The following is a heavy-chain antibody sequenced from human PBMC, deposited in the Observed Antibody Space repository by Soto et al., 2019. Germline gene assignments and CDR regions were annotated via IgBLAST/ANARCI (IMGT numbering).Heavy chain of an antibody. D-gene: IGHD3-10*01. J-gene: IGHJ4*02. CDR2: IREYNGNT. Sequence: QVQLVQSGAAVKKPRASVKVSCKASGYTFTSYVISWVRQAPGQGLEWMGWIREYNGNTNYAQKLQGRVTITTDTSTSTAYMELRSLRADDTAVYYCAREAARLLWFGELLRPSNLDYWGQGTLVTVSS. CDR1: GYTFTSYV. CDR3: AREAARLLWFGELLRPSNLDY. V-gene: IGHV1-18*01.